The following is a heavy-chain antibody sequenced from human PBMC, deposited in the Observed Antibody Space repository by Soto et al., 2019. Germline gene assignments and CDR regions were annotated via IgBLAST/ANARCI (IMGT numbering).Heavy chain of an antibody. Sequence: ETLSRTCAVPGGAISRSNWWRWVRQPPGKGMEWIGEIYHSGSTKYNPSLKSRVTISVDKSKNQFSLKLSSVTAADTAVYYCARMERKVTAPRGSYYFDYWGQGTRVTVSS. CDR3: ARMERKVTAPRGSYYFDY. CDR1: GGAISRSNW. V-gene: IGHV4-4*02. D-gene: IGHD2-21*02. CDR2: IYHSGST. J-gene: IGHJ4*02.